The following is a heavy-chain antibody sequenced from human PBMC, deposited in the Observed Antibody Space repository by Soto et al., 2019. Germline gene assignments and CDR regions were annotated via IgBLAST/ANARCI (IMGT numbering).Heavy chain of an antibody. D-gene: IGHD3-10*01. CDR3: TRGPRPSSVGTGAF. CDR2: ISDDGSRA. CDR1: GFTFSMYW. J-gene: IGHJ4*02. V-gene: IGHV3-74*01. Sequence: SLRLSCTASGFTFSMYWMHWVRQVPGKGPEWVSRISDDGSRADYADSVKGRFTISRDNAKNTLYLEMHVLRADDTAVYYCTRGPRPSSVGTGAFWGQGTPVTVSS.